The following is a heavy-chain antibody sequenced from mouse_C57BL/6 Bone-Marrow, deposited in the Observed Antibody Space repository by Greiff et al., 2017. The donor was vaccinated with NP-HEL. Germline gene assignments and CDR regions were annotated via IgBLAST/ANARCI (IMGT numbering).Heavy chain of an antibody. CDR2: IDPSDSYT. D-gene: IGHD1-1*01. V-gene: IGHV1-50*01. Sequence: QVQLQQPGAELVKPGASVKLSCKASGYTFTSYWMQWVNQRPGQGLEWIGEIDPSDSYTNYNQKFKGKATLTVDTSSSTAYMQLSSLTSEDSAVYYCARQLGIYYYGSSFAYWGQGTLVTVSA. CDR1: GYTFTSYW. J-gene: IGHJ3*01. CDR3: ARQLGIYYYGSSFAY.